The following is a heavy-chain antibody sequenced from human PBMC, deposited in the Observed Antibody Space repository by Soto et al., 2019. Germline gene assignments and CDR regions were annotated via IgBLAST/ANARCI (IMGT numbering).Heavy chain of an antibody. CDR1: GYTFTGYY. CDR2: INPNSGGT. CDR3: ARLTSKMAFDI. J-gene: IGHJ3*02. Sequence: ASVKVSCKASGYTFTGYYMHWVRQAPGQGLEWMGWINPNSGGTNYAQKFQGWVTMTRDTSISTAYMELSRLRSDDTAVYYCARLTSKMAFDIWGQGSLVPVSS. V-gene: IGHV1-2*04.